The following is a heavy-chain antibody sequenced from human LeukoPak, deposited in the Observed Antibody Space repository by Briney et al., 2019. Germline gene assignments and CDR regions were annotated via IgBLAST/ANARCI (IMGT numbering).Heavy chain of an antibody. CDR3: ATLRDPEAAAAGWWFDP. CDR1: GGSISGYY. V-gene: IGHV4-59*12. J-gene: IGHJ5*02. CDR2: IYYSGST. Sequence: PSETLSLTCTVSGGSISGYYWSWIRQPPGKGLEWIGYIYYSGSTDYNPSLKSRVTISVDTSKNQFSLKLSSVTAADTAVYYCATLRDPEAAAAGWWFDPWGQGTLVTVSS. D-gene: IGHD6-13*01.